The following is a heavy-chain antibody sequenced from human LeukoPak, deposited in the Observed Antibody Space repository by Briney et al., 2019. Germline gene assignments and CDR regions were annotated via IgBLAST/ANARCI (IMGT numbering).Heavy chain of an antibody. J-gene: IGHJ6*03. CDR2: MNHSGST. V-gene: IGHV4-34*01. CDR3: ARLRAMVRGVARGYYYMDV. D-gene: IGHD3-10*01. Sequence: KPSETLSLTCAVYGGSFSGYYWSWIRQPPGKGLEWMGEMNHSGSTNYNPSLKSRVTISVDTSKNQFSLKLSSVTAADTAVYYCARLRAMVRGVARGYYYMDVWGKGTTVTISS. CDR1: GGSFSGYY.